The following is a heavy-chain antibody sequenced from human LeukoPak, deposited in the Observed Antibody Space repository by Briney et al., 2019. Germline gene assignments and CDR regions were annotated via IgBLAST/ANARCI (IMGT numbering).Heavy chain of an antibody. CDR1: GGSISSSSYY. CDR2: ISYSGST. D-gene: IGHD5-12*01. CDR3: ARRRYTSGYLDY. J-gene: IGHJ4*02. Sequence: NPSETLSLTCTVSGGSISSSSYYWGWIRQPPGKGLEWIGSISYSGSTYYNPSLKSRVTISVDTSKSQFSLKLTSVTAADTAVYYCARRRYTSGYLDYWGQGTLVTVSS. V-gene: IGHV4-39*07.